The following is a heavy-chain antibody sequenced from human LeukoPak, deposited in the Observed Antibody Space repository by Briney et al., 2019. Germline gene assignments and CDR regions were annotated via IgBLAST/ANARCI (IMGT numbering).Heavy chain of an antibody. J-gene: IGHJ4*02. CDR3: ARAKRNYAYVWGSALAYYFDY. Sequence: SETLSLTCAVYGGSFSGYYWSWLRQPPGKGLEGIGDINHSGSTNYNPSLKSRVTISVDTSKNQFSLKLSSVTAADTAVYYCARAKRNYAYVWGSALAYYFDYWGQGTLATVSS. CDR1: GGSFSGYY. CDR2: INHSGST. V-gene: IGHV4-34*01. D-gene: IGHD3-16*01.